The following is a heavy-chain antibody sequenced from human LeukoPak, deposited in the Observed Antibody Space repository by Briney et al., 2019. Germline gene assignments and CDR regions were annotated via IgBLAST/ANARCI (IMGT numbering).Heavy chain of an antibody. Sequence: SETLSLTCTVSGGSISSGGYYWSWIRQHPGKGLVWIGYIYYSGSTYYNPSLKSRITISVDTSKNQFSLKLISVTAADTAVYYCARGQGYCSGATCYHGMDVWGQGTTVTVSS. CDR3: ARGQGYCSGATCYHGMDV. J-gene: IGHJ6*02. D-gene: IGHD2-15*01. CDR2: IYYSGST. V-gene: IGHV4-31*03. CDR1: GGSISSGGYY.